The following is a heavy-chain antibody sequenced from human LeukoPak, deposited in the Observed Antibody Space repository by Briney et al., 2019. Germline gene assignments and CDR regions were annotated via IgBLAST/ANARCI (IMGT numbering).Heavy chain of an antibody. CDR1: GGSISSGDHF. V-gene: IGHV4-31*03. D-gene: IGHD2-15*01. CDR3: TRDVPRSAGYPDN. Sequence: SETLSLTCTVSGGSISSGDHFWSWIRQHPGKGLEWIGYIYYSGTTYYNPSLKSRVTISVDTSKNHFSLKLTSVTAADTAVYYCTRDVPRSAGYPDNWGQGTLVTVSS. J-gene: IGHJ4*02. CDR2: IYYSGTT.